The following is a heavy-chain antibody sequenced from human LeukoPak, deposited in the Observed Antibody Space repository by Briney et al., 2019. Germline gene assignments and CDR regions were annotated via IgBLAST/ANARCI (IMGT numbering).Heavy chain of an antibody. J-gene: IGHJ4*02. Sequence: ASVKVSCKASGGTFSSYAISWVRQAPGQGLEWMGRIIPILGIANYAQKFQGRVTITADKSTSTAYMELSSLRSEDTAVYYCARGGGLSLLDYWGQGTLVTVSS. D-gene: IGHD3-16*02. V-gene: IGHV1-69*04. CDR3: ARGGGLSLLDY. CDR2: IIPILGIA. CDR1: GGTFSSYA.